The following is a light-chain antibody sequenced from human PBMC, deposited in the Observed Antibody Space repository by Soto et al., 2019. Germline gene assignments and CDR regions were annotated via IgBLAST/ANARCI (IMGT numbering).Light chain of an antibody. V-gene: IGKV3-20*01. Sequence: EIVLTQSPGTLSLSIGERATLSCRASQSVSSNSLAWYHQKPGQPPRLLMYGASSRATGIPDRFSGSGSGTDFTLTISRLEPEEFAMYYCQQYGSSLITFGQGTRLEIK. J-gene: IGKJ5*01. CDR1: QSVSSNS. CDR2: GAS. CDR3: QQYGSSLIT.